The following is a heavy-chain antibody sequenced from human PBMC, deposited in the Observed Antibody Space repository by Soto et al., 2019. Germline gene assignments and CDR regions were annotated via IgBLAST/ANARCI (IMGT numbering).Heavy chain of an antibody. CDR1: GGSISSSSYY. J-gene: IGHJ6*02. Sequence: QLQLQESGPGLVKPSETLSLTCTVSGGSISSSSYYWGWIRQPPGQGLEWIGSIYYSGSTYYNPSLKGGVTISVDTSKNQFSLKLSSVTAADTAVYYCSRRIAVAGTEGDYYYGMDVWGQGTTVTVSS. CDR2: IYYSGST. V-gene: IGHV4-39*01. D-gene: IGHD6-19*01. CDR3: SRRIAVAGTEGDYYYGMDV.